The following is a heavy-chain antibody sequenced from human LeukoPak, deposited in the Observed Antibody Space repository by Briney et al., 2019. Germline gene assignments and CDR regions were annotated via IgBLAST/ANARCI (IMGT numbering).Heavy chain of an antibody. CDR3: ATWGQRGYCSSTSCPRDY. J-gene: IGHJ4*02. D-gene: IGHD2-2*01. CDR1: GGSISSYY. V-gene: IGHV4-59*01. Sequence: SETLSLTCTVSGGSISSYYWSWIRQPPGKGLEWIGYIYYSGSTNYNPSLKSRVTISVDTSKNQFSLKLSSVTAADTAVYYCATWGQRGYCSSTSCPRDYWGQGTLVTVSS. CDR2: IYYSGST.